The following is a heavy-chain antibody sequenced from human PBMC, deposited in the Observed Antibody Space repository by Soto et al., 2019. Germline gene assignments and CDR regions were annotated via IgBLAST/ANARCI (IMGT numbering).Heavy chain of an antibody. J-gene: IGHJ4*02. D-gene: IGHD5-12*01. CDR1: GGSISSYY. Sequence: SETLSLTCTVSGGSISSYYWSWIRQPPGKGLEWIGYIYYSGSTDYNPSLKSRVTISVDTSKNQFSLKLSSVTAADTAVYYCARRYVRYFDFWGQGTLVTVSS. V-gene: IGHV4-59*08. CDR3: ARRYVRYFDF. CDR2: IYYSGST.